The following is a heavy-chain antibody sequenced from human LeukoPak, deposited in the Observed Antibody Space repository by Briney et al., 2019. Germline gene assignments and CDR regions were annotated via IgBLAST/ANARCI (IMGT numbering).Heavy chain of an antibody. J-gene: IGHJ4*02. D-gene: IGHD3-3*01. V-gene: IGHV1-69*13. CDR2: IIPIFGTA. CDR3: ARVKYGHDFWSGYLGFDY. CDR1: GGTFSSYA. Sequence: SVKVSCKASGGTFSSYAISWVRQAPGQGLEWMGGIIPIFGTANYAQKFQGRVTITADESTSTAYMELSSLRSEDTAVYYCARVKYGHDFWSGYLGFDYWGQGTLVTVSS.